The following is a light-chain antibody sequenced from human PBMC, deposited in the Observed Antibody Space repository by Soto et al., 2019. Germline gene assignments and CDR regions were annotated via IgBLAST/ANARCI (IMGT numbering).Light chain of an antibody. Sequence: QSVLTQPASVSGSPGQSITISCTGTSSDVGGYNYVSWYQQYPGKAPKLMIYEVNNRPSGVSNRFSGSKSGNTASLTISGLQAEDEADYYCSSHTNSSPYVCGTGTKVTVL. CDR1: SSDVGGYNY. V-gene: IGLV2-14*01. CDR3: SSHTNSSPYV. CDR2: EVN. J-gene: IGLJ1*01.